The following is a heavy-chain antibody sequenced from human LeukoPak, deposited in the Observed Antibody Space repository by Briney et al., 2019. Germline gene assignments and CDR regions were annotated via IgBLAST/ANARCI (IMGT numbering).Heavy chain of an antibody. CDR3: ARRTGGHSGNYYVVFDF. CDR1: GGSISSYY. Sequence: PSETLSLNCTVSGGSISSYYWRWIRQPPGKGLEWIGYIYYSGSTNYNPSLKSRVTISVDTSKNQFSLKLSSVTAADTAVYYCARRTGGHSGNYYVVFDFWGQGTMVTVSS. J-gene: IGHJ3*01. D-gene: IGHD1-26*01. CDR2: IYYSGST. V-gene: IGHV4-59*08.